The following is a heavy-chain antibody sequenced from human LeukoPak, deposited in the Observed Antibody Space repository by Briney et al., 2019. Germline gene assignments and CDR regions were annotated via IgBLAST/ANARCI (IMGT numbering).Heavy chain of an antibody. J-gene: IGHJ4*02. Sequence: GGSLRLSCAASGFTFSSYAMHWVRQAPGKGLAWVAVISYDGSIQFYADSVMGRFTISRDNSKNTLYLQMNSLRAEDTAVYYCARDPVTVAGTRWFDYWGQGTLVTVSS. CDR1: GFTFSSYA. CDR3: ARDPVTVAGTRWFDY. D-gene: IGHD6-19*01. V-gene: IGHV3-30-3*01. CDR2: ISYDGSIQ.